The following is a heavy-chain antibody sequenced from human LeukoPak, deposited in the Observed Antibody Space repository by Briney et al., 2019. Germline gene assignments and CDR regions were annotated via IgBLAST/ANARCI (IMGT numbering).Heavy chain of an antibody. J-gene: IGHJ5*02. V-gene: IGHV3-21*01. Sequence: GGSLRLSCAASAFTFSASGMHWVRQAPGKGLEWVSSISSSSAYIYYADSVKGRFTISRDNSKNTLYLQMNSLRAEDTAVYYCARAGPPAFDPWGQGTLVTVSS. CDR2: ISSSSAYI. CDR3: ARAGPPAFDP. CDR1: AFTFSASG.